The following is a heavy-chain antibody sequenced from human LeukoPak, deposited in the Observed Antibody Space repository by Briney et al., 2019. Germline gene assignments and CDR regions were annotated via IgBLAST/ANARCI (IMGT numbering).Heavy chain of an antibody. D-gene: IGHD2-2*01. J-gene: IGHJ4*02. Sequence: GGSLRLSCAASGFTFSSYGMHWVRQAPGKGLEWVAVIWYDGSNKYYADSVKGRFTISRDNSKNTLYLQMNSLRAEDTAVYYCARGRSSTSPLRGPTLDHWGQGTLVTVSS. CDR3: ARGRSSTSPLRGPTLDH. CDR1: GFTFSSYG. CDR2: IWYDGSNK. V-gene: IGHV3-33*01.